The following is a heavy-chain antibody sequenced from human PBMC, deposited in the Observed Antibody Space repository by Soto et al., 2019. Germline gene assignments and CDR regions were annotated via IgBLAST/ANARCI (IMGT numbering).Heavy chain of an antibody. J-gene: IGHJ4*02. CDR2: ISAYNGNT. D-gene: IGHD3-10*01. Sequence: QVQLVQSGAEVKKPGASVKVSCKASGYTFTSYGIIWVRQAPGQGLEWMGWISAYNGNTNYAQKLQGRVTMTTDTSTSTAYMELRSLRSDDTAVYYCAGITMVRGVIITWDYWGQGTLVTVSS. CDR3: AGITMVRGVIITWDY. V-gene: IGHV1-18*01. CDR1: GYTFTSYG.